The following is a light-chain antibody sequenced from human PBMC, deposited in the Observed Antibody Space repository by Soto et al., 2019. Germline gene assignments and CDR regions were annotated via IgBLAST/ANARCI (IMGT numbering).Light chain of an antibody. CDR1: QSVSSY. CDR2: DAS. J-gene: IGKJ2*01. CDR3: QQRGYWPPYP. Sequence: ETVLTQSPATLSLSPGERATLSCRASQSVSSYVAWYQQKPGQAPRLLIYDASNRATGIPARFSGSGAGTDFTLTISSLEPEDSAVYYCQQRGYWPPYPFGQGTKLEIK. V-gene: IGKV3-11*01.